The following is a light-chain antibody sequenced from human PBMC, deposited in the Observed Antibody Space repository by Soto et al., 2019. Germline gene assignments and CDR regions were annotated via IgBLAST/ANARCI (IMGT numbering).Light chain of an antibody. CDR3: QPSIISPHP. J-gene: IGKJ3*01. V-gene: IGKV1-39*01. CDR2: GAS. Sequence: DVQMTQSPTSLSASVGDSVTITCRASQNINNYINWYQHKVGRAPKLLIYGASNLKSGVPSRFSGRESVTVFILTIRSLQPEHVATYYYQPSIISPHPFGHGTKVDVK. CDR1: QNINNY.